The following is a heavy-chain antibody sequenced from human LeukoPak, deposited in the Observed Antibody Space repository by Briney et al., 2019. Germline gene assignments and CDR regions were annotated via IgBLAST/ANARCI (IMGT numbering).Heavy chain of an antibody. CDR3: ASCRVPTHAFDI. Sequence: PSETLSLTCAVSGYSISSGYYWGWIRQPPGKGLEWIGSIYHSGSTYYNPSLKSRVTISVDTSKNQFSLKLSSVTAADTAVYYCASCRVPTHAFDIWGQGTMVTVSS. CDR1: GYSISSGYY. CDR2: IYHSGST. D-gene: IGHD3-3*01. J-gene: IGHJ3*02. V-gene: IGHV4-38-2*01.